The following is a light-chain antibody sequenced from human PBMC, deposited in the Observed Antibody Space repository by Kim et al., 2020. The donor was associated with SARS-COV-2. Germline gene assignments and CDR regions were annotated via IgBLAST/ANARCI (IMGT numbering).Light chain of an antibody. CDR2: DVT. Sequence: QSITISCTGTSSDVDSYNHVSWYQQHPGKAPKLMIYDVTNRPSGVSNRFSGSKSGNTASLIISGLQADDEADYYCSSYTSSSTLLFGGGTQLTVL. CDR3: SSYTSSSTLL. CDR1: SSDVDSYNH. V-gene: IGLV2-14*04. J-gene: IGLJ2*01.